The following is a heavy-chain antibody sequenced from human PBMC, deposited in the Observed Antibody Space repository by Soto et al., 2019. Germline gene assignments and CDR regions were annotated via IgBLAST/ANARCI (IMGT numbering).Heavy chain of an antibody. J-gene: IGHJ5*02. CDR1: GFTFSSYA. CDR3: AKDQGITIFGVVLDSPYNWFDP. Sequence: GGSLRLSCAASGFTFSSYAMSWVRQAPGKGLEWVSAISGSGGSTYYADSVKGRFTISRDNSKNTLYLQMNSLRAEDTAVYYCAKDQGITIFGVVLDSPYNWFDPWGQGTLVTVSS. V-gene: IGHV3-23*01. D-gene: IGHD3-3*01. CDR2: ISGSGGST.